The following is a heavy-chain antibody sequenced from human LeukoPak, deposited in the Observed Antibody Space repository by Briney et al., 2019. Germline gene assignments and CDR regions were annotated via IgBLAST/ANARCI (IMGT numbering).Heavy chain of an antibody. D-gene: IGHD2-8*02. CDR2: IYHSGST. CDR3: ARIGTAGYYGMDV. J-gene: IGHJ6*02. V-gene: IGHV4-30-2*01. Sequence: KPSQTLSLTCAVSGGSISSGGYSWSWIRQPPGKGLEWIGYIYHSGSTYYNPSLKSRVTISVDRSKNQFSLKLSSVTAADTAVYYCARIGTAGYYGMDVWGQGTTVTVSS. CDR1: GGSISSGGYS.